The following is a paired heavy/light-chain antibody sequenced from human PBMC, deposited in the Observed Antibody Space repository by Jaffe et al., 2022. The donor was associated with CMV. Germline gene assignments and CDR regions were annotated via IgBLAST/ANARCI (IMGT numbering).Light chain of an antibody. V-gene: IGLV2-23*02. Sequence: QSVLTQPASVSGSPGQSITLSCTGTNSDVGSYNLVSWYQHHPGKAPRLMIYEVTRRPSGVSNRFSGSKSANTASLTISGLQAEDEADYYCCSYAGSTNYVVFGGGTKLTVL. CDR1: NSDVGSYNL. CDR2: EVT. CDR3: CSYAGSTNYVV. J-gene: IGLJ2*01.
Heavy chain of an antibody. CDR2: FYYSRNT. J-gene: IGHJ4*02. Sequence: QLQLQESGPGLVRPSGTLSLTCTVSGVSISSSDFYWGWIRQPPGKRLEWIGSFYYSRNTPYNPSLKSRVTISGDRSKNQLSLRLYSVTASDTAVYYCARHDCSSVSCSFDFWGQGTLITVSS. V-gene: IGHV4-39*01. D-gene: IGHD2-2*01. CDR1: GVSISSSDFY. CDR3: ARHDCSSVSCSFDF.